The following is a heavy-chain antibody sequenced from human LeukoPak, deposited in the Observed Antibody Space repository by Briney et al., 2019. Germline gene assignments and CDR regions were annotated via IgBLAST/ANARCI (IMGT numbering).Heavy chain of an antibody. V-gene: IGHV4-59*01. Sequence: SETLSLTCTVSGVSFGDFYWSWIRQSPGKGLEWIGYVYYSGNTDYSPSLKSRLTISADSSKNQFSLRLTSVTAADTAIYYCASHRRSHGSEYWGQGTLVTVSS. CDR3: ASHRRSHGSEY. J-gene: IGHJ4*02. CDR1: GVSFGDFY. D-gene: IGHD1-14*01. CDR2: VYYSGNT.